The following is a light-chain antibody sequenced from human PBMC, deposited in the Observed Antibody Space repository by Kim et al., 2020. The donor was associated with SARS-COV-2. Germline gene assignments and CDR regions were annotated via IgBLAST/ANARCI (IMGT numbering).Light chain of an antibody. V-gene: IGKV1-5*03. Sequence: STLSASVGDRVTITCRASQSISSWLAWYQQKPGKAPKLLIYKTSSLESGVPSRFSGSGSGTEFTLTISSPQPDDFATYYCQRAGTFGQGTKVDIK. CDR1: QSISSW. CDR3: QRAGT. CDR2: KTS. J-gene: IGKJ1*01.